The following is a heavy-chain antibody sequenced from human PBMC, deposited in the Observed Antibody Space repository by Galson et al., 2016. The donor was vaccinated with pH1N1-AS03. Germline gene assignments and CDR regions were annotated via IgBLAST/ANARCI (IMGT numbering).Heavy chain of an antibody. CDR1: GDSLSSYF. V-gene: IGHV4-59*01. J-gene: IGHJ4*02. CDR3: ARGRAPSPVTCYFDD. Sequence: ETLSLTCTVSGDSLSSYFWNWLRRPPGKGLEWIGYVYYTGSVKYNPSLKSRVTISLDTSNNQFSLILKSVTAADTAVYCCARGRAPSPVTCYFDDWGQGTLVTVSS. CDR2: VYYTGSV.